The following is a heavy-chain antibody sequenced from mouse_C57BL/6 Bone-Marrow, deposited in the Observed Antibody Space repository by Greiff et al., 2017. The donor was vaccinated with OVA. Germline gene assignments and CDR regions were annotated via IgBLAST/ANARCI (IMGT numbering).Heavy chain of an antibody. CDR3: ARVGDGPFAY. CDR2: INPNNGGT. CDR1: GYTFTDYY. Sequence: EVQLQQSGPELVKPGASVKISCKASGYTFTDYYMNWVKQSHGKSLEWIGDINPNNGGTSYNQKFKGKATLTVDKSSSTAYMELRSLTSEDSAVYYCARVGDGPFAYWGQGTLVTVSA. J-gene: IGHJ3*01. V-gene: IGHV1-26*01. D-gene: IGHD2-3*01.